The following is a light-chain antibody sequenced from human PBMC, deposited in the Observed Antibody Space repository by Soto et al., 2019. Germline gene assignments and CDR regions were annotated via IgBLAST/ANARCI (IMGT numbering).Light chain of an antibody. J-gene: IGLJ2*01. V-gene: IGLV3-21*04. CDR3: QVWDSSSDRVV. CDR1: NIGSKS. CDR2: YDS. Sequence: ELTQPPSVSVAPGKTARITCGGNNIGSKSVHWYQQKPGQAPVLVIYYDSDRPSGIPERFSGSNSGNTATLTISRVEAGDEADYYCQVWDSSSDRVVFGGGTKLTVL.